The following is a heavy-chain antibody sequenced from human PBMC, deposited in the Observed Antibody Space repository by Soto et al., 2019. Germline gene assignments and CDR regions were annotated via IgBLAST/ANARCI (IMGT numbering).Heavy chain of an antibody. CDR1: GFTFSRFS. V-gene: IGHV3-21*01. Sequence: GGSLRLSCAASGFTFSRFSMNWVRQAPGKGLEWVSSISTGDDKYYADSMKGRFTISRDNAKNSLYLQVNSLRTEDTAVYYCARRWGHGRDYYYGMDVWGQGTTVTVSS. J-gene: IGHJ6*02. CDR3: ARRWGHGRDYYYGMDV. D-gene: IGHD7-27*01. CDR2: ISTGDDK.